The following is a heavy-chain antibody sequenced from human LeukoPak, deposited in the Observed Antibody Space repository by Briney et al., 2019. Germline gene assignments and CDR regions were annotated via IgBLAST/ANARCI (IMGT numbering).Heavy chain of an antibody. J-gene: IGHJ4*02. V-gene: IGHV4-59*01. D-gene: IGHD3-10*01. CDR3: ARTDYYGSGSYYKH. Sequence: PSETLSLTCTVSGGSISSYYWSWIRQPPGKGLEWIGYIYYSGSTNYNPSLKSRVTISVDTSKSQFSLKLSSVTAADTALYYCARTDYYGSGSYYKHWGRGTLVTVSS. CDR2: IYYSGST. CDR1: GGSISSYY.